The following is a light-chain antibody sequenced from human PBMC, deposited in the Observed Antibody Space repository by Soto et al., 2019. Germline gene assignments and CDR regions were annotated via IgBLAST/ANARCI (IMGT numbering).Light chain of an antibody. Sequence: DIQMTQSPSTLSASVGDRVTITCRASQSISSWLAWYQQKPGKAPKLLIYDAPSLESGVPSRFSGSGSGTEFTLTIRSLQPDDFATYYCQQYNSYSWTFGQGTKVEIK. J-gene: IGKJ1*01. V-gene: IGKV1-5*01. CDR3: QQYNSYSWT. CDR1: QSISSW. CDR2: DAP.